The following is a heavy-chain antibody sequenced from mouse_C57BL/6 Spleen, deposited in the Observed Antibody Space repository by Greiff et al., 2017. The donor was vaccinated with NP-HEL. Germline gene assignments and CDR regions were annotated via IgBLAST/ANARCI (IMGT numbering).Heavy chain of an antibody. CDR1: GFTFTDYY. D-gene: IGHD1-1*01. CDR3: ARSPYYYGSSPFAY. CDR2: IRNKANGYTT. J-gene: IGHJ3*01. Sequence: DVQLVESGGGLVQPGGSLSLSCAASGFTFTDYYMSWVRQPPGKALEWLGFIRNKANGYTTEYSASVKGRFTISRDNSQSILYLQMNALRAEDSATYYCARSPYYYGSSPFAYWGQGTLVTVSA. V-gene: IGHV7-3*01.